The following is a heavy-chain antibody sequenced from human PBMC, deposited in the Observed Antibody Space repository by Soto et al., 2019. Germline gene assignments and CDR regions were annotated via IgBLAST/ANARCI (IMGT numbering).Heavy chain of an antibody. D-gene: IGHD5-12*01. CDR1: GDTVSTNTAA. CDR2: IYYKSRWYN. J-gene: IGHJ6*02. V-gene: IGHV6-1*01. CDR3: ASYWGYDPDPTFYYGMDV. Sequence: SQTLSLTCAISGDTVSTNTAAWNWIRQSPSRGLEWLGRIYYKSRWYNDYSESLKSRIAIIPDTSRNQFSLQLNCVIPEDTAVYYCASYWGYDPDPTFYYGMDVWGERTKVTVCS.